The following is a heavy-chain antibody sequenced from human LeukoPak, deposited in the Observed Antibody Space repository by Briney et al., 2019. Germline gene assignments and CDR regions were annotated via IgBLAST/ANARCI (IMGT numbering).Heavy chain of an antibody. D-gene: IGHD6-13*01. CDR1: GYTFTGYY. J-gene: IGHJ6*02. CDR2: FNPNSGGT. Sequence: GASVKVSCKASGYTFTGYYMHWVRQAPGQGLEWMGWFNPNSGGTNYAQKFQGRVTMTRDTSISTAYMELSRLRSDDTAVYYCARDLYSSSWTDYYYYGMDVWGQGTTVTVSS. V-gene: IGHV1-2*02. CDR3: ARDLYSSSWTDYYYYGMDV.